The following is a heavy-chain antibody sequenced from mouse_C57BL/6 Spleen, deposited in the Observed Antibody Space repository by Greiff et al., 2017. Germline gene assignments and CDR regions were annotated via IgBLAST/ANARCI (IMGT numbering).Heavy chain of an antibody. D-gene: IGHD1-1*01. CDR3: ARHEDYGNFAY. CDR2: ISSGGSYT. Sequence: DVMLVESGGDLVKPGGSLKLSCAASGFTFSSYGMSWVRQTPDKRLEWVATISSGGSYTYYPDSVKGRFTISRDNAKNTLYLQMSSLKSEDTAMYYCARHEDYGNFAYWGQGTLVTVSA. CDR1: GFTFSSYG. J-gene: IGHJ3*01. V-gene: IGHV5-6*02.